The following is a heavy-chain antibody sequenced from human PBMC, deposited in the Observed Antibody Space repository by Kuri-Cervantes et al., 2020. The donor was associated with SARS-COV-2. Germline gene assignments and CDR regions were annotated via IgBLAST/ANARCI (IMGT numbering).Heavy chain of an antibody. CDR2: INHSGST. Sequence: ESLKISCAASGFTFSSYWMSWVRQPPGKGLEWIGEINHSGSTNYNQSLKSRVTISVDTSKNQFSLKLSSVTAADTAVYYCARRPRSGYLASYYYYGMDVWGRGPTVTVSS. D-gene: IGHD3-22*01. J-gene: IGHJ6*02. V-gene: IGHV4-34*01. CDR1: GFTFSSYW. CDR3: ARRPRSGYLASYYYYGMDV.